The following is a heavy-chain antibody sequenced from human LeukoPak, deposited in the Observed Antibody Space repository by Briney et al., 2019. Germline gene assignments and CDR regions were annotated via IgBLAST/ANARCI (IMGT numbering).Heavy chain of an antibody. CDR1: GFTFSSYG. CDR3: ARDWGYGSGSYSPTFDY. J-gene: IGHJ4*02. CDR2: ISYDGSNK. Sequence: GGSLRLSCAASGFTFSSYGMHWVRQAPGKGLEWVAVISYDGSNKYYADSVKGRFTISRDNSKNTLYLQMNSLRAEDTAVYYCARDWGYGSGSYSPTFDYWGQGTLVTVSS. V-gene: IGHV3-30*03. D-gene: IGHD3-10*01.